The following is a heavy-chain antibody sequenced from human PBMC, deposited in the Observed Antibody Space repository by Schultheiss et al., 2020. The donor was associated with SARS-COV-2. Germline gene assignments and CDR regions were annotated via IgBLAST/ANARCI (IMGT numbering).Heavy chain of an antibody. Sequence: GESLKISCAASGFTFSSYAMSWVRQAPGKGLEWVSAISGSGGSTYYADSVKGRFTISRDNSKNTLYLQMNSLRAEDTAVYYCAKGGSGWYRDYWGQGTLVTVSS. D-gene: IGHD6-19*01. J-gene: IGHJ4*02. CDR1: GFTFSSYA. CDR2: ISGSGGST. V-gene: IGHV3-23*01. CDR3: AKGGSGWYRDY.